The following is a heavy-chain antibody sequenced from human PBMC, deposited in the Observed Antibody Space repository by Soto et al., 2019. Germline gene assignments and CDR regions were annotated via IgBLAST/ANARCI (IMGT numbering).Heavy chain of an antibody. CDR3: AKGGMTTVLTTDYYFGIYV. CDR1: GFTFSDYY. J-gene: IGHJ6*02. D-gene: IGHD4-4*01. V-gene: IGHV3-11*03. CDR2: ISSSSSYT. Sequence: GWSLRLSCAASGFTFSDYYMSWIAQAPGKGLEWVSYISSSSSYTNYADSVKGRFTISRDNAKSSLYLQINTLRPEDTALYYCAKGGMTTVLTTDYYFGIYVWGLGTTVTVSS.